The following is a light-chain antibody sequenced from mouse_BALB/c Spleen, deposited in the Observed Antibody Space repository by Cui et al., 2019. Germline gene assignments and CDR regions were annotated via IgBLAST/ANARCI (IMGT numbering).Light chain of an antibody. CDR1: QGISSN. Sequence: DILMTQSPSSMSVSLGDTVSITCHASQGISSNIGWLQQKPGKSFKGLIYHGTNLEDGVPSRFSGSGSGADYSLTISSLESEDFADYYCVQYAQSWTFGGGTKLEIK. CDR2: HGT. V-gene: IGKV14-100*01. CDR3: VQYAQSWT. J-gene: IGKJ1*01.